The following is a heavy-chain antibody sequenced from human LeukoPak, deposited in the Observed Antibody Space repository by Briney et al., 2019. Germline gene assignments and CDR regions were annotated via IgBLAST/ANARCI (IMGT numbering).Heavy chain of an antibody. V-gene: IGHV1-69*04. J-gene: IGHJ4*02. D-gene: IGHD1-26*01. CDR2: ILPILGIA. CDR3: ARGGGIVGAILGGGRDYFDY. Sequence: SVKVSCKASGYTFTSYGICWVRQAPGQGLEWMGRILPILGIANYAQKFQGRVTITADKSTSTAYMELSSLRSEDTAVYYCARGGGIVGAILGGGRDYFDYWGQGTLVTVSS. CDR1: GYTFTSYG.